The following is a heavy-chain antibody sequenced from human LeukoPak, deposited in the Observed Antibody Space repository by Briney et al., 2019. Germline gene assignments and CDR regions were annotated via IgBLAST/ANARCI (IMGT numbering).Heavy chain of an antibody. CDR2: INHRGST. CDR3: ARRGPRLLWFGELLGAYYMDV. D-gene: IGHD3-10*01. V-gene: IGHV4-34*01. Sequence: PWETLSLTCAVYGDSFSGYYWSWIRQPPGKGLEWNGEINHRGSTNYNPSRKSRVTISVDTSKIQFSLKLSSVTASDTAVYYCARRGPRLLWFGELLGAYYMDVWGKGTTVTISS. CDR1: GDSFSGYY. J-gene: IGHJ6*03.